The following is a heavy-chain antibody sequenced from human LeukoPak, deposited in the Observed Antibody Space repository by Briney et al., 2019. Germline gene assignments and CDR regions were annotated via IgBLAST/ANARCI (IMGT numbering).Heavy chain of an antibody. CDR3: ARVIPRGVWNYGYYFDY. D-gene: IGHD1-7*01. J-gene: IGHJ4*02. CDR2: INWHGGSA. V-gene: IGHV3-20*04. Sequence: PGGSLRLSCAASGFTFSNYAMSWVRQSPGKGLEWVSGINWHGGSAGYADSVKGRFTISRDNAKNSLYLQMNSLRAEDTALYYCARVIPRGVWNYGYYFDYWGQGTLVTVSS. CDR1: GFTFSNYA.